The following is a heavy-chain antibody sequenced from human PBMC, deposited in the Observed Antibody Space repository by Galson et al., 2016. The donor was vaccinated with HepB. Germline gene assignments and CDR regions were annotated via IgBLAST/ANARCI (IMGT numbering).Heavy chain of an antibody. CDR2: INTNTGNP. Sequence: SVTVSCKASGYTFTSYAMNWVRQAPGQGLEWMGWINTNTGNPTYAQGFTGRFVFSLDTSVSTAYLQISSLEAEDTAVYYCARDLTVTRNWFDPWGQGTLVTVSS. J-gene: IGHJ5*02. CDR1: GYTFTSYA. CDR3: ARDLTVTRNWFDP. V-gene: IGHV7-4-1*02. D-gene: IGHD4-17*01.